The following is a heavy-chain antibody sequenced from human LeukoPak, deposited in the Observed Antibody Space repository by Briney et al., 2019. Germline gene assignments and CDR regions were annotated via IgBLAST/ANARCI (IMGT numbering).Heavy chain of an antibody. CDR2: ISGSGGNT. V-gene: IGHV3-23*01. D-gene: IGHD3-10*01. Sequence: GGSLRLSCAASGFTFSSYAMSWVRQAPGKGLEWVSAISGSGGNTYYADSVKGRFTISRDNSKNTLYLQMNSLRAEDTAVYYCAKDQYYYGSGRADYWGQGTLVTVSS. CDR1: GFTFSSYA. CDR3: AKDQYYYGSGRADY. J-gene: IGHJ4*02.